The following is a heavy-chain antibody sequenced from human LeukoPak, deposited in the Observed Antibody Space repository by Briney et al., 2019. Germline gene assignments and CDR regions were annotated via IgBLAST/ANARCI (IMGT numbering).Heavy chain of an antibody. J-gene: IGHJ4*02. D-gene: IGHD6-19*01. Sequence: SETLSLTCTVSGGSISSYYRSWIRQPPGKGLEWIGYIYYSGSTNYNPSLKSRVTISVDTSKNQLSLKLSSVTAADTAVYYCARHSVGGWYEFDYRGQGTLVTVSS. V-gene: IGHV4-59*08. CDR2: IYYSGST. CDR3: ARHSVGGWYEFDY. CDR1: GGSISSYY.